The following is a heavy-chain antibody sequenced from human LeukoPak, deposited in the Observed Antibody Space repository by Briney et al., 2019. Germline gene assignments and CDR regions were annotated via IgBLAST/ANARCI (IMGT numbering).Heavy chain of an antibody. D-gene: IGHD3-22*01. CDR1: GYTFTGYY. Sequence: ASVTVSCMTSGYTFTGYYMHWVRPAPGQGRAWMGWINPNSGGTNYAQKFQVRVTMTRDTSISTAYMELTMLRSDDTAVYYCSRDYLHWYDTSGYYFNYWGLGTLVTVSP. V-gene: IGHV1-2*02. CDR2: INPNSGGT. J-gene: IGHJ4*02. CDR3: SRDYLHWYDTSGYYFNY.